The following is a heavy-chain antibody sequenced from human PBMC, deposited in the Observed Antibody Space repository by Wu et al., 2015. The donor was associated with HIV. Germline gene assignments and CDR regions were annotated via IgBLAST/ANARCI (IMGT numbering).Heavy chain of an antibody. CDR3: ASGSKGGSYYYYGMDV. J-gene: IGHJ6*02. V-gene: IGHV1-2*02. CDR2: INPNSGDT. Sequence: QVQMVQSGAEVKKPGASVKVSCKASGYSFNDYYIHWVRQAPGQGLEWMGWINPNSGDTKYTQKFQGRVTMTRDTSITTAYMELRSLKSDDTAVYYCASGSKGGSYYYYGMDVWGPGTRVTVSS. D-gene: IGHD3-10*01. CDR1: GYSFNDYY.